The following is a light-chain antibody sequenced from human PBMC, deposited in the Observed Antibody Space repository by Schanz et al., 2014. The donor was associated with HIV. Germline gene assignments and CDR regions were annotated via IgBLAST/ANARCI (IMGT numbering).Light chain of an antibody. V-gene: IGKV3-20*01. CDR3: QQYGSSRWT. Sequence: EIVMTQSPATLSVSPGERATLSCRASQSVSSNVAWYQQKPGQAPRLLIYGASSRATGIPDRFSGSGSGTDFTLTISRLEPEDSAVYYCQQYGSSRWTFGQGTKVVIK. CDR2: GAS. J-gene: IGKJ1*01. CDR1: QSVSSN.